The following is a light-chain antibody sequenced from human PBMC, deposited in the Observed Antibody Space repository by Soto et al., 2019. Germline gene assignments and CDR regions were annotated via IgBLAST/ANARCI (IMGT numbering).Light chain of an antibody. CDR2: EVT. CDR1: SSDVGAYNL. CDR3: ASLTTTNFV. Sequence: QSVLTQPASVSGSPGQSITISCTGTSSDVGAYNLVSWYQHLPDKAPKLIISEVTNRPSGVSDRFSGSKSGNTASLTISGLQAEDEADYSCASLTTTNFVFGSGTKVTVL. V-gene: IGLV2-14*01. J-gene: IGLJ1*01.